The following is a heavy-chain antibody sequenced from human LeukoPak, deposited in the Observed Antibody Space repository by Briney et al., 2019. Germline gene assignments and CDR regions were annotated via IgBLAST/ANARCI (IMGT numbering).Heavy chain of an antibody. D-gene: IGHD2-2*01. CDR3: VRGLGYCSSTRCSPGYYMDV. Sequence: GGSLRLSCAASGFTFSEFGMNWVRQAPGKGLEWVSRISSSGTHINYADSVKGRFTVSRDNAKNSLYLQMNSLRVEDTALYYCVRGLGYCSSTRCSPGYYMDVWGKGTTVTVSS. J-gene: IGHJ6*03. V-gene: IGHV3-21*01. CDR2: ISSSGTHI. CDR1: GFTFSEFG.